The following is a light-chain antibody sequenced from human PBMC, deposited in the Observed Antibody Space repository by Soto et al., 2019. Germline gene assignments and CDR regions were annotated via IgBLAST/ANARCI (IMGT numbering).Light chain of an antibody. CDR1: QSVFYSSNNKNY. J-gene: IGKJ3*01. Sequence: DIVMTQSPDSLTVSLGERATINCKSSQSVFYSSNNKNYLAWYQQKPGQHPKLLIYWASTRDSGVPDRFSGSGSGTDFTLTISSLQAEDVAVYYCQQYYVTPLTFGPGTKVDIK. V-gene: IGKV4-1*01. CDR3: QQYYVTPLT. CDR2: WAS.